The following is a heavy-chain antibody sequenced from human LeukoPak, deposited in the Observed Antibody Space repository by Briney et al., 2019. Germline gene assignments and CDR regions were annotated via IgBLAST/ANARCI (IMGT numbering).Heavy chain of an antibody. CDR2: IYYSGNT. V-gene: IGHV4-39*01. CDR1: GGSISSNNYY. J-gene: IGHJ4*02. CDR3: VGHPAGRAVVGSY. Sequence: SETLSLTCTVSGGSISSNNYYWGWIRQPPGKGLEWIGSIYYSGNTFHNPSLKSRVIISIDTSKNQFSLELSSVTAADTAVYYCVGHPAGRAVVGSYWGQGTLVTVSS. D-gene: IGHD6-19*01.